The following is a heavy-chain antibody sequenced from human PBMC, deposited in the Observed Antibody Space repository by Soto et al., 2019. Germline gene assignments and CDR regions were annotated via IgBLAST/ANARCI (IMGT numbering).Heavy chain of an antibody. J-gene: IGHJ6*03. CDR2: IYYSGST. V-gene: IGHV4-59*01. Sequence: SETLSLTCTVSGGSISSYYWSWIRQPPGKGLEWIGYIYYSGSTNYNPSLKSRVTISVDTSKNQFSLKLSYVTAADTAVYYCARVAVRFLEWSDQSYHYYMDVWGKGTTVTVSS. CDR3: ARVAVRFLEWSDQSYHYYMDV. D-gene: IGHD3-3*01. CDR1: GGSISSYY.